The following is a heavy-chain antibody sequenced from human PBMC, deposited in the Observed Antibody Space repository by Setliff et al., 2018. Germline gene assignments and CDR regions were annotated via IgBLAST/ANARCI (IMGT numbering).Heavy chain of an antibody. Sequence: SETLSLTCTVSGDSISSYYWSWIRQPPGKGLEWIGYIYYSGSTNYNPSLKSRVNMSVDTSNNQFVLNLKAVTAADTAVYYCARDYQGGWFDPWGPGTLVTVSS. CDR2: IYYSGST. CDR3: ARDYQGGWFDP. J-gene: IGHJ5*02. V-gene: IGHV4-59*01. D-gene: IGHD3-16*01. CDR1: GDSISSYY.